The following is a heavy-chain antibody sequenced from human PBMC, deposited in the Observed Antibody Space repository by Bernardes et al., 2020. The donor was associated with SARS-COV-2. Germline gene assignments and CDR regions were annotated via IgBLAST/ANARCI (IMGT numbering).Heavy chain of an antibody. D-gene: IGHD3-16*01. Sequence: GGSLRLSCAASGFPFSSYAMGWVRQSPGKGLDWVSTISGIGSRTYYADSVKGRFTISRDNSNNTLILQMNSLGVDDTATYYCAIAGGDWGKGTLVTVSS. J-gene: IGHJ4*02. CDR2: ISGIGSRT. CDR3: AIAGGD. CDR1: GFPFSSYA. V-gene: IGHV3-23*01.